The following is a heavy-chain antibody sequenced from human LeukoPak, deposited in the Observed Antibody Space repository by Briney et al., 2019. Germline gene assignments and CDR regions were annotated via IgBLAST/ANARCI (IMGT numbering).Heavy chain of an antibody. Sequence: GGSLRLSCAASGFTFSSYWMSWVRQAPGKGLEWVANIKQDGSEKQYVDSLKGRVTISRDNAKSSLYLEMNSLRAEDTAVYYCARDLGLDYCSSTSCYNGGLDYWGQGTLVTVSS. D-gene: IGHD2-2*02. J-gene: IGHJ4*02. CDR3: ARDLGLDYCSSTSCYNGGLDY. CDR1: GFTFSSYW. V-gene: IGHV3-7*03. CDR2: IKQDGSEK.